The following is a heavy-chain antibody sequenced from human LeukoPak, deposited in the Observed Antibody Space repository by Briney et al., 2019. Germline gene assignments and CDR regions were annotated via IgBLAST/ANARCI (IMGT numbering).Heavy chain of an antibody. Sequence: PSETLSLTCTVSGGSISSYYWSWIRQPPGKGLEWIGYIYYSGSTNYNPSLKSRVTISVDTSKNQFSLKLSSVTAADTAVYYCARHMGDAYNRDAFDIWGQGTLVTVSS. J-gene: IGHJ3*02. CDR1: GGSISSYY. D-gene: IGHD5-24*01. V-gene: IGHV4-59*01. CDR3: ARHMGDAYNRDAFDI. CDR2: IYYSGST.